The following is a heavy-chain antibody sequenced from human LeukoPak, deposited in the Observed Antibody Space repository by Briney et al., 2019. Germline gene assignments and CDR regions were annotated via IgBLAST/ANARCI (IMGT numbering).Heavy chain of an antibody. CDR3: AREPAGYFEY. V-gene: IGHV3-30*02. J-gene: IGHJ4*02. Sequence: PGGSLRLSCAASGFTFSGSGMHWVRQAPGKGLEWVAFIRYHGSDKFYADSVKGRFTISRDNSKNTLYLQMNSLRAEDTSVYYCAREPAGYFEYWGQRTLVTVSS. CDR1: GFTFSGSG. D-gene: IGHD3-10*01. CDR2: IRYHGSDK.